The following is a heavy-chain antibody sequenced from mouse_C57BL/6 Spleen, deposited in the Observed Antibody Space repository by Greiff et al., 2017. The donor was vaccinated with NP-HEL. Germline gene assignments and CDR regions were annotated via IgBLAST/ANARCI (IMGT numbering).Heavy chain of an antibody. CDR1: GYTFTSYG. Sequence: VQLQQSGAELARPGASVKLSCKASGYTFTSYGISWVKQRTGQGLEWIGEIYPRSGNTYYNEKFKGKATLTADKSSSTAYMELRSLTSEDSAVYFCARRAYDLYWGQGTLVTVSA. CDR2: IYPRSGNT. D-gene: IGHD6-5*01. V-gene: IGHV1-81*01. CDR3: ARRAYDLY. J-gene: IGHJ3*01.